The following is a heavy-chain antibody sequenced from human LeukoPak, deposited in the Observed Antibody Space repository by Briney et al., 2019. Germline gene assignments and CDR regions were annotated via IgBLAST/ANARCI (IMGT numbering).Heavy chain of an antibody. CDR2: ISSSSSYI. CDR3: ARPKSSGLLLSRAGAFDI. CDR1: GFTFSSYS. Sequence: PGGSLRLSCAASGFTFSSYSMNWVRQAPGKGLEWVSSISSSSSYIYYADSVKGRFTISRDNAKNSLYLQMNSLRAEDTAVYYCARPKSSGLLLSRAGAFDIWGQGTMVTVSS. J-gene: IGHJ3*02. D-gene: IGHD2-2*01. V-gene: IGHV3-21*01.